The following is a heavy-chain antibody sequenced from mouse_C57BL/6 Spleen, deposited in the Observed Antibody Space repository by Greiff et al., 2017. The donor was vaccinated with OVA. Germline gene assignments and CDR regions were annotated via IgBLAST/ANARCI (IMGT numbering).Heavy chain of an antibody. CDR1: GYTFTSYW. D-gene: IGHD2-3*01. V-gene: IGHV1-64*01. CDR3: ARCLYDPFYAMDY. CDR2: IHPNSGST. J-gene: IGHJ4*01. Sequence: QVQLQQPGAELVKPGASVKLSCKASGYTFTSYWMHWVKQRPGQGLEWIGMIHPNSGSTNYNEKFKSKATLTVDKSSSTAYMQLSSLTSEDSAVYYCARCLYDPFYAMDYWGQGISVTVSS.